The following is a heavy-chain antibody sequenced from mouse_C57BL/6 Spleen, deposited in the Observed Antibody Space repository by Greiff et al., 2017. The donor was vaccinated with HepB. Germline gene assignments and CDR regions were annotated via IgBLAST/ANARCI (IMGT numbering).Heavy chain of an antibody. CDR2: INPNNGGT. CDR1: GYTFTDYN. CDR3: ARGGTTVVARGYYYYAMDY. D-gene: IGHD1-1*01. V-gene: IGHV1-18*01. Sequence: EVQLQQSGPELVKPGASVKIPCKASGYTFTDYNMDWVKQSHGKSLEWIGDINPNNGGTIYNQKFKGKATLTVDKSSSTAYMELRSLTSEDTAVYYCARGGTTVVARGYYYYAMDYWGQGTSVTVSS. J-gene: IGHJ4*01.